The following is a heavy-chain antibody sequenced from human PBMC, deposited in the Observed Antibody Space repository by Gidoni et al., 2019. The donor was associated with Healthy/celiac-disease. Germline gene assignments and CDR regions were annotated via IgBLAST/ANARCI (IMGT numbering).Heavy chain of an antibody. J-gene: IGHJ3*02. D-gene: IGHD4-17*01. CDR2: ISSSSSYI. Sequence: EVQLVESGGGLVKPGGSLRLSCAASGFTLSSYSMNWVRQAPGKGLGWVSSISSSSSYIYYADSVKGRFTISRDNAKNSLYLQMNSLRAEDTAVYYCAREPKYGDYERADAFDIWGQGTMVTVSS. V-gene: IGHV3-21*01. CDR1: GFTLSSYS. CDR3: AREPKYGDYERADAFDI.